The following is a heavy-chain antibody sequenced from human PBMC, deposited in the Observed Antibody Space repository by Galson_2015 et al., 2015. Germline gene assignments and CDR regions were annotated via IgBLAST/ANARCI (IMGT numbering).Heavy chain of an antibody. CDR3: ARARYCASSSCYPDY. J-gene: IGHJ4*02. CDR1: GDSFTGYW. V-gene: IGHV5-51*01. CDR2: IYPGDSDT. Sequence: QSGAEVKEPGESLKISCKGSGDSFTGYWVGWVRQMPGKGLEWMGIIYPGDSDTRYSPSFQGQVTISADKSISTAFLQWSSLKASDTAMYYCARARYCASSSCYPDYWGQGTLVTVSS. D-gene: IGHD2-2*01.